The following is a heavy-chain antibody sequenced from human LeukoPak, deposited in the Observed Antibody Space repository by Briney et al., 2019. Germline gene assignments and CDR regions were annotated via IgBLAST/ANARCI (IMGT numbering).Heavy chain of an antibody. J-gene: IGHJ4*02. CDR1: RFTFDDYA. CDR2: ISWNSGSI. D-gene: IGHD3-22*01. Sequence: PRGSLRLSCAASRFTFDDYAMHWVRQAPGKGLEWVSGISWNSGSIGYADSVKGRFTISRDNAKNSLYLQMNSLRAEDTALYYCAKDRGYDSSGWTNDYWGQGTLVTVSS. V-gene: IGHV3-9*01. CDR3: AKDRGYDSSGWTNDY.